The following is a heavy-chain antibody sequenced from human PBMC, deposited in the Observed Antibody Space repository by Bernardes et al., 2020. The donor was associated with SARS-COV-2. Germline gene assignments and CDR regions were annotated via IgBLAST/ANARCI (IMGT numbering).Heavy chain of an antibody. J-gene: IGHJ4*02. V-gene: IGHV3-9*01. CDR3: AKVLRSMVRGYLSD. D-gene: IGHD3-10*01. CDR2: ISWNSGSI. Sequence: GGSLRLSRAASGFTFDDYAMHWVRQAPGKGLEWVSGISWNSGSIGYADSVKGRFTISRDNAKNSLYLQMNSLRAEDTALYYCAKVLRSMVRGYLSDWGQGTLVTVSS. CDR1: GFTFDDYA.